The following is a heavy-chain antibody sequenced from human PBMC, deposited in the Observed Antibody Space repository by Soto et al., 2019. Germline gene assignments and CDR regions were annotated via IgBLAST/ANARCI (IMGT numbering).Heavy chain of an antibody. Sequence: QVQLQESGPGLVKPSETLSLTCTVSTDSIRNYYWTWIHQSPGKGLEWIGSIYHTGYTNYSPSLRRRVTITLDTSDRDTSTVQFSLTLTSVTAADTAIYYCVRERWEGEIRVWYFDLWGRGTLVSVSS. CDR1: TDSIRNYY. CDR2: IYHTGYT. D-gene: IGHD1-26*01. V-gene: IGHV4-59*01. CDR3: VRERWEGEIRVWYFDL. J-gene: IGHJ2*01.